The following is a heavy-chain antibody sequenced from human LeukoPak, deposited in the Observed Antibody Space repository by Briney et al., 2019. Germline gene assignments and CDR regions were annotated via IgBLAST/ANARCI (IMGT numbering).Heavy chain of an antibody. CDR2: INPNSGGT. CDR3: ARTAYCGGECYSDFQH. D-gene: IGHD2-21*01. J-gene: IGHJ1*01. CDR1: GYTFTGYY. V-gene: IGHV1-2*02. Sequence: ASLKVSCKASGYTFTGYYMHWVRQAPGQGLEWMGWINPNSGGTNYAQKFQGRVTMTRDTSTSTAYMELSRLRSDDTAVYYCARTAYCGGECYSDFQHWGQGTLVTVSS.